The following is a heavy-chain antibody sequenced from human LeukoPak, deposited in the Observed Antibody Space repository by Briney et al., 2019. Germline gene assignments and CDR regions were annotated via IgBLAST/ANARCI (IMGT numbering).Heavy chain of an antibody. J-gene: IGHJ4*02. CDR3: ASSYSSSWYFDY. CDR2: IYYSGST. Sequence: SETLSLTCTVSGGSISSYYWSWIRQPPGKGLEWIGYIYYSGSTNYNPSLKSRVTISVDTSKNQFSLKLSSVTAADTAVCYCASSYSSSWYFDYWGQGTLVTVSS. D-gene: IGHD6-13*01. V-gene: IGHV4-59*01. CDR1: GGSISSYY.